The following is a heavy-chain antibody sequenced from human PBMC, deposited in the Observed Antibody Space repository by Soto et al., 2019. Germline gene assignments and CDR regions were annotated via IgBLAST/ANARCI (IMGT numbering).Heavy chain of an antibody. CDR1: GGSVSSDY. Sequence: SETLSLTCTVSGGSVSSDYWSWIRQPAGKGLEWIGRIYTSGSTNYNPSLKSRVTMSVDTSKNQFSLKLSSVTAADTAVYYCARDLDDYVWGSYQYGMDVWGQGATVNVS. CDR2: IYTSGST. D-gene: IGHD3-16*02. V-gene: IGHV4-4*07. J-gene: IGHJ6*02. CDR3: ARDLDDYVWGSYQYGMDV.